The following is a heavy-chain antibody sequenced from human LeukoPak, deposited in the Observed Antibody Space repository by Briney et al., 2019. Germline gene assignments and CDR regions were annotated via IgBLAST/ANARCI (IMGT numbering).Heavy chain of an antibody. V-gene: IGHV4-31*03. CDR3: ARSRLEDFDY. J-gene: IGHJ4*02. CDR1: GGSISSGGYY. CDR2: IYYSGST. Sequence: PSETLSLACTVSGGSISSGGYYWSWIRQPPGKGLEWIGYIYYSGSTYYNPSLKSRVTISVDTSKNQFSLKLSSVSAADTAVYYCARSRLEDFDYWGQGTLVTVSS.